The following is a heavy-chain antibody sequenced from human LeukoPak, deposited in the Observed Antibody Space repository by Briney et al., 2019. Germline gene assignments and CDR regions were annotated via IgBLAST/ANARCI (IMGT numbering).Heavy chain of an antibody. J-gene: IGHJ2*01. V-gene: IGHV1-46*01. CDR2: INPSGGST. CDR3: ARDLADRWLGPDWYFDL. CDR1: GYTFTNYY. Sequence: ASVKVSCKASGYTFTNYYMHWVRQAPGQGLEWMGIINPSGGSTSYAQKFQGRVTMTRDTSTSTVYMELSSLRSEDTAVYYCARDLADRWLGPDWYFDLWGRGTLVTVSS. D-gene: IGHD6-19*01.